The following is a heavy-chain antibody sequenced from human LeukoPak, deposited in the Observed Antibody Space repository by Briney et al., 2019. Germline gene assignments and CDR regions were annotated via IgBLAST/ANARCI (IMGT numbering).Heavy chain of an antibody. J-gene: IGHJ4*02. Sequence: GGSLRLSCAASGFTVSSNYMGWDRQAPGKGLEWVSVIYSGGDTYYADSVKGRFTISRDNSKNMIYLEMSSLKTEDTAVYYCAKERNLEIAVAGTIFDYWGQGTLVTVSS. V-gene: IGHV3-66*01. CDR3: AKERNLEIAVAGTIFDY. CDR1: GFTVSSNY. CDR2: IYSGGDT. D-gene: IGHD6-19*01.